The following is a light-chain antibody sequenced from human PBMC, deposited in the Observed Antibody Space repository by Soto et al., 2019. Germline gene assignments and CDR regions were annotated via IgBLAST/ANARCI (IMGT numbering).Light chain of an antibody. CDR3: QHHGSPRT. CDR2: GAS. V-gene: IGKV3-20*01. CDR1: QTLSSSY. Sequence: FAPSPGSLFLCFGERDTLSCRASQTLSSSYLAWYQQKRGQPPRLLIYGASSRATGIPDRFSGSGSGTDFTLTISRLEPEDFAVYYCQHHGSPRTFGQGTKVDIK. J-gene: IGKJ1*01.